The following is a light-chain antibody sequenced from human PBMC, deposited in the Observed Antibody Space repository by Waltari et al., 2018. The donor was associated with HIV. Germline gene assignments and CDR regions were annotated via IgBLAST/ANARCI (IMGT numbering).Light chain of an antibody. J-gene: IGKJ3*01. CDR3: QQYRNWPPGFT. V-gene: IGKV3-15*01. CDR1: QSVSSN. CDR2: GAA. Sequence: EIVMTQSPATLSVSPGERVTLSCRASQSVSSNLAWYQHKPGHSPRLLLDGAATRATGVPARFSGSGSVTEFTLTISSVQSEDFAVYYCQQYRNWPPGFTFGPGTKVDN.